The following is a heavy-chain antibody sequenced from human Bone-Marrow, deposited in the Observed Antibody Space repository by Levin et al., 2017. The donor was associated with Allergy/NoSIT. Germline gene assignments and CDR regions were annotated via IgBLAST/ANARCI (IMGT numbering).Heavy chain of an antibody. J-gene: IGHJ6*02. CDR2: IYWDDDK. Sequence: SGPTLVKPTQTLTLTCTFSGFSLTPSGVGVGWIRQPPGKALEWLAVIYWDDDKRYSPLLKSRLTITKATSKNQVVLTMTNMDPVDTATFYCEQLRHGWGAMDVWGQGTTVTVSS. D-gene: IGHD1-26*01. CDR3: EQLRHGWGAMDV. V-gene: IGHV2-5*02. CDR1: GFSLTPSGVG.